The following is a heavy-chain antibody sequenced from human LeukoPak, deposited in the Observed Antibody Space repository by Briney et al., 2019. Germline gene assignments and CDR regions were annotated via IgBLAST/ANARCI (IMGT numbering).Heavy chain of an antibody. D-gene: IGHD5-18*01. J-gene: IGHJ4*02. CDR1: GFTFSSYS. CDR2: IISSSSYI. Sequence: GGSLRLSCAASGFTFSSYSMNWVRQAPGKGLEWVSSIISSSSYIYYADSVKGRFTISRDNAKTSLYLQMNSLRAEDTAVYYCARDLSGVTGYTYGRGIDYWGQGTLVTVSS. CDR3: ARDLSGVTGYTYGRGIDY. V-gene: IGHV3-21*01.